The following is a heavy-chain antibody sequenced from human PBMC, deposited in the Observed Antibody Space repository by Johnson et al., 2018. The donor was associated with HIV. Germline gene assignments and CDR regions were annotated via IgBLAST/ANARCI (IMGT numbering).Heavy chain of an antibody. CDR3: AIPYFYDSGDYR. CDR1: GFTFSQYA. V-gene: IGHV3-64*07. Sequence: VQLVESGGGLVQPGESLRLSCVASGFTFSQYAMHWVRQAPGKGLEYVSAISTTGVSTYYADSVRGRFTISRDNSTNTLYLQMGSLRAEDMAVYYCAIPYFYDSGDYRWGQGTMVTVSS. D-gene: IGHD3-22*01. J-gene: IGHJ3*01. CDR2: ISTTGVST.